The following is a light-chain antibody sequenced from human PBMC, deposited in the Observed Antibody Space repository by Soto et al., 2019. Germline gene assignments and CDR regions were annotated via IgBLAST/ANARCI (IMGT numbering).Light chain of an antibody. Sequence: DIQMTQSPSSLPASVGDRVTITCQASQDISNSLNWFQQKPGKAPKLLIYLASNLETGVPSRFTGGGSGTLFSFTISSLQPEDIATYYCLQYEELPLTFGGGTKVEIK. CDR1: QDISNS. J-gene: IGKJ4*01. V-gene: IGKV1-33*01. CDR2: LAS. CDR3: LQYEELPLT.